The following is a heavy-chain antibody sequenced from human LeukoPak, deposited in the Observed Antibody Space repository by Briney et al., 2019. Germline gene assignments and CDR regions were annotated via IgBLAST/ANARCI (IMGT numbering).Heavy chain of an antibody. CDR3: ARYSRRYGMDV. CDR1: GFTFSTYA. D-gene: IGHD6-13*01. V-gene: IGHV3-30-3*01. CDR2: ISYDESSI. J-gene: IGHJ6*02. Sequence: GGSLRLSCAASGFTFSTYAMHWVRQAPGKGLKWVAVISYDESSIYYADSVKGRFTISRENSKNTLYLQTNSLRAEDTAVYYCARYSRRYGMDVWGQGTTVTVSS.